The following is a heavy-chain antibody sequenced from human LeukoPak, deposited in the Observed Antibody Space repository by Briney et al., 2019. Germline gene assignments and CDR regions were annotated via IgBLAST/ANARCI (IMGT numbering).Heavy chain of an antibody. CDR1: GGTFSSYA. CDR3: ARVAYGDPGGY. Sequence: ASVKVSCKASGGTFSSYAISWVRQAPGQGLEWMGRIIPILGIANYAQKFQGRVTITADKSTNTAYMELRSLRSDDTAVYYCARVAYGDPGGYWGQGTLVTVSS. D-gene: IGHD4-17*01. CDR2: IIPILGIA. V-gene: IGHV1-69*04. J-gene: IGHJ4*02.